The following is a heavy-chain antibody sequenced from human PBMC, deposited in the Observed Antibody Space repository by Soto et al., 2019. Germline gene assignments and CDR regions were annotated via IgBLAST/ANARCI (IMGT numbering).Heavy chain of an antibody. D-gene: IGHD1-26*01. CDR1: GFTFSNYA. CDR2: ISSNGVST. CDR3: VKDRWVDY. J-gene: IGHJ4*02. V-gene: IGHV3-64D*06. Sequence: GGSLRLSCSVFGFTFSNYAMHWVHQAPEKGLEYVSSISSNGVSTYYADSVKGRFTISRDNSKSTLYLQMSSLRPEDTAVYYCVKDRWVDYWGQGALVTVSS.